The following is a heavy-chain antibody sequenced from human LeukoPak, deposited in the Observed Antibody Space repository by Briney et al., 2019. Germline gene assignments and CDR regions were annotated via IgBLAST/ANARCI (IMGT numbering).Heavy chain of an antibody. J-gene: IGHJ4*02. V-gene: IGHV3-23*01. CDR3: AQDGASIRFDN. CDR1: GFTFRSYG. CDR2: ITGSGSST. Sequence: GGSLRLSCAASGFTFRSYGMSWVRQAPGKGLEWVSGITGSGSSTYYADSVKGRFTISRDNSKNTLYLQMNSLRAEDTAVYYCAQDGASIRFDNWGQGTLVTVSS. D-gene: IGHD3-16*01.